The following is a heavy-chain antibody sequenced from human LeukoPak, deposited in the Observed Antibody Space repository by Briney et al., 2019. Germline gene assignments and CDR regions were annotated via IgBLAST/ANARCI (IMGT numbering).Heavy chain of an antibody. J-gene: IGHJ4*02. CDR1: GFTFSSYS. Sequence: PGGSLRLSCAASGFTFSSYSMNWVRQAPGEGLEWVSSISSSSSYIYYADSVKGRLTISRDNAKNSLYLQMNSLRAEDTAVYYCARDRDNWNLDYWGQGTLVTVSS. CDR2: ISSSSSYI. V-gene: IGHV3-21*01. CDR3: ARDRDNWNLDY. D-gene: IGHD1-20*01.